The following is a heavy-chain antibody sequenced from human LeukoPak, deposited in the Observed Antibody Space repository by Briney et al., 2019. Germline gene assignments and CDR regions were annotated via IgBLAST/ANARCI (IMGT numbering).Heavy chain of an antibody. V-gene: IGHV1-69*13. D-gene: IGHD3-9*01. CDR1: GGAFISYI. Sequence: GASVTVSFKASGGAFISYIITWVRQAPGQGLEWMGRIIPIFGTPDYAQKFQGRVTITADESTSTAYMELSRLRFEDTAVYYCARQGYTNNLGGYFGDKDDGFDLWGQGTMVTVSS. CDR2: IIPIFGTP. J-gene: IGHJ3*01. CDR3: ARQGYTNNLGGYFGDKDDGFDL.